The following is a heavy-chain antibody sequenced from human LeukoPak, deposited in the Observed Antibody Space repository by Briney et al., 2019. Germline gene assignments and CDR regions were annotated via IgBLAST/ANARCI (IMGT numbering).Heavy chain of an antibody. J-gene: IGHJ4*02. CDR2: MNPNSGNT. CDR1: GYTFTSYD. V-gene: IGHV1-8*01. CDR3: ARGNVYDSSGYYQYYFDY. D-gene: IGHD3-22*01. Sequence: ASVKVSCKASGYTFTSYDINWVRQATGQGLEWMGWMNPNSGNTGYAQKFQSRVTMTRNTSISTAYMELSSLRSEDTAVYYCARGNVYDSSGYYQYYFDYWGQGTLVTVSS.